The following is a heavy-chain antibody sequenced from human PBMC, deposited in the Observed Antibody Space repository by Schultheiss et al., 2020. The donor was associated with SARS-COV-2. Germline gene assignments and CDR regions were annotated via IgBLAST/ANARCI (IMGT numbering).Heavy chain of an antibody. CDR1: GFTFDDYA. CDR3: AKAPTEWELLPYYYYGMDV. J-gene: IGHJ6*02. Sequence: GGSLRLSCAASGFTFDDYAMHWVRQAPGKGLEWVSGISWNSGSIGYADSVKGRFTISRDNAKNSLYLQMNSLRAEDTALYYCAKAPTEWELLPYYYYGMDVWGQGTTVTVSS. D-gene: IGHD1-26*01. CDR2: ISWNSGSI. V-gene: IGHV3-9*01.